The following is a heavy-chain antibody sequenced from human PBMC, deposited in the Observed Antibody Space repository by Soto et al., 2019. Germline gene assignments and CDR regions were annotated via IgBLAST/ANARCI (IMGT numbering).Heavy chain of an antibody. D-gene: IGHD5-18*01. Sequence: HPGGSLRLSCAASGFTFSSYAMSWVRQAPGKGLEWVANISGDGGSTCYVDSVRGRFTISRDNAKNSLYLQMNSLRAEDTAVYYCARDGYGGYLDSWGQGTLVTVSS. CDR2: ISGDGGST. CDR1: GFTFSSYA. CDR3: ARDGYGGYLDS. J-gene: IGHJ4*02. V-gene: IGHV3-7*03.